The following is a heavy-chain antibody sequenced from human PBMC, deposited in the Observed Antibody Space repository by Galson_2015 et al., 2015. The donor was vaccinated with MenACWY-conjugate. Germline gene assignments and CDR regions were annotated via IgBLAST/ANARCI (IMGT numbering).Heavy chain of an antibody. CDR2: MYYSGSA. CDR1: GGSINSYY. J-gene: IGHJ4*02. D-gene: IGHD3-3*02. V-gene: IGHV4-59*01. Sequence: LSLTCTVSGGSINSYYWSWIRQPPGKGQEWIGYMYYSGSANYNPSLKSRVTISVDTSKNQFSLTMTSVTAADTAVYYCARGVNLASMAGYWGQGTLVTVSS. CDR3: ARGVNLASMAGY.